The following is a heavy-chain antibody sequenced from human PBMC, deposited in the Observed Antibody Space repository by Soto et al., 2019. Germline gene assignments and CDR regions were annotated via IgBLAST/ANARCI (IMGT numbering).Heavy chain of an antibody. V-gene: IGHV1-18*01. CDR2: ISAYNGNT. J-gene: IGHJ5*02. CDR1: GYTFTSYG. CDR3: ARESSDYGDYIRFDP. Sequence: ASVKVSCKASGYTFTSYGISWVRQAPGQGLEWMGWISAYNGNTNYAQKLQGRVTMTTDTSTSTAYMELRSLRSDDTAVYYCARESSDYGDYIRFDPWGQGTLVTVSS. D-gene: IGHD4-17*01.